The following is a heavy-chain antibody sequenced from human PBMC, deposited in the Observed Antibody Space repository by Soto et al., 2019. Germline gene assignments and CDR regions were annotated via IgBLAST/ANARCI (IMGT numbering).Heavy chain of an antibody. CDR2: VFDSGTT. D-gene: IGHD7-27*01. CDR1: GGSITSDYSC. CDR3: ARGPSGDKVHY. Sequence: SETLSLTCTVSGGSITSDYSCWSWIRQPPGEGLEWIGHVFDSGTTYTNPSLRSQVAISLNTSKNHFSLTLSSVTAADTAVYYCARGPSGDKVHYWGQGALVTVSS. J-gene: IGHJ4*02. V-gene: IGHV4-30-4*01.